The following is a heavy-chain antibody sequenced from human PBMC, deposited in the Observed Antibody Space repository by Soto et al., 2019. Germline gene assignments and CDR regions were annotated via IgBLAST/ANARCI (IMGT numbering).Heavy chain of an antibody. CDR1: GGTFSSYT. J-gene: IGHJ5*02. D-gene: IGHD5-12*01. V-gene: IGHV1-69*02. CDR2: IIPILGIA. CDR3: AHGRWEESRGGYRGRFGP. Sequence: QVQLVQSGAEVKKPGSSVKVSCKASGGTFSSYTISWVRQAPGQGLEWMGRIIPILGIANYAQKFQGRVTITADKTTDTGFKGLGSLRSEDTGVYYWAHGRWEESRGGYRGRFGPWGQGTLVTVSS.